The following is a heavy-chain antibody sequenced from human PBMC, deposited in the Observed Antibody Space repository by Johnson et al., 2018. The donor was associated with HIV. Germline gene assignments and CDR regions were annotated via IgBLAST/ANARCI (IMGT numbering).Heavy chain of an antibody. D-gene: IGHD6-19*01. CDR3: AKEEGSSGWFDAFDI. Sequence: VQLVESGGVVVQPGGSLRLSCAASGFTFDDYAMHWVRQAPGKGLECVSLISWDGGSSYYADSVKGRFTISRDNSKNSLYLQMNSLRAEDTALYYCAKEEGSSGWFDAFDICGQGTMVTVSS. CDR2: ISWDGGSS. J-gene: IGHJ3*02. CDR1: GFTFDDYA. V-gene: IGHV3-43D*03.